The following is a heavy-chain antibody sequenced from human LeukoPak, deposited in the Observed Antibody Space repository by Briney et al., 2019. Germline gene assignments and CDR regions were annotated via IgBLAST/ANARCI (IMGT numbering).Heavy chain of an antibody. CDR3: ARLPPVGATDPQFDY. CDR1: GYSFTNYW. J-gene: IGHJ4*02. CDR2: IYPGDSDT. D-gene: IGHD1-26*01. Sequence: GESLKISCKGSGYSFTNYWIGWVRQMPGKGLEWMGIIYPGDSDTRYSPSFQGQVTISADKSISTAYLQWSSLKASDTAMYYCARLPPVGATDPQFDYWGQGTLVTVSS. V-gene: IGHV5-51*01.